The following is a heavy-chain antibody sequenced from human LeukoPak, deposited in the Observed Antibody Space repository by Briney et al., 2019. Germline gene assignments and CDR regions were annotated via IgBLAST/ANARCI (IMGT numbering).Heavy chain of an antibody. J-gene: IGHJ4*02. Sequence: GGSLRLSCAASGFTFSNYAMNWVRQAPGKGLEWVSSFSVSSGRTYYADSVKGRFTISTDISKNTLFLQMNSLRAEDTAVYYCARDLLAYCGGDCSPDDYWGQGTLVTVSS. CDR2: FSVSSGRT. V-gene: IGHV3-23*01. CDR3: ARDLLAYCGGDCSPDDY. D-gene: IGHD2-21*02. CDR1: GFTFSNYA.